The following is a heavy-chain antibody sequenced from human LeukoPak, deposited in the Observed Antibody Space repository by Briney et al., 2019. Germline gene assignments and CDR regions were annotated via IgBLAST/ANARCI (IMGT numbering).Heavy chain of an antibody. D-gene: IGHD3-10*01. CDR3: AGSPFQIYFFES. CDR2: ISHSSKTI. J-gene: IGHJ4*02. CDR1: GFDFSSYT. V-gene: IGHV3-48*01. Sequence: PGGSLRLSCAASGFDFSSYTMIWFRQTPRKGLEWVSYISHSSKTIYYAESVKGRFTISRDNANNSLYLHMNSLRPEDTAVYYCAGSPFQIYFFESWGQGTQVTVSS.